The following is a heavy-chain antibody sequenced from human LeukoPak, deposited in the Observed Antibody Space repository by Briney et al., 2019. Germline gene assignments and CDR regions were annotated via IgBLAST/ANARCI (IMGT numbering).Heavy chain of an antibody. Sequence: GGSLRLSCAASGFTFSTYTMNWVRQAPGKGLEWVAVIWYDGSNKYYADSVKGRFTISRDNSKNTLYLQMNSLRAEDTAVYYCARGPWGAAADPYYYYGMDVWGQGTTVTVSS. D-gene: IGHD6-13*01. CDR2: IWYDGSNK. CDR3: ARGPWGAAADPYYYYGMDV. V-gene: IGHV3-33*08. CDR1: GFTFSTYT. J-gene: IGHJ6*02.